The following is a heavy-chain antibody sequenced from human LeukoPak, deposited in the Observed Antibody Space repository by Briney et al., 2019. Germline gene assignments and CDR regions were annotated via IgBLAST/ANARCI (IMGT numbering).Heavy chain of an antibody. CDR2: IYYSGST. V-gene: IGHV4-30-4*08. J-gene: IGHJ3*02. CDR3: ARVASSSSDDAFDI. D-gene: IGHD6-6*01. Sequence: SETLSLTCTVSGGSISSGDYYWSWIRQPPGKGLEWIGYIYYSGSTYYNPSFKSRVTISVDTSKNQFSLKLSSVTAADTAVYYCARVASSSSDDAFDIWGQGTMVTVSS. CDR1: GGSISSGDYY.